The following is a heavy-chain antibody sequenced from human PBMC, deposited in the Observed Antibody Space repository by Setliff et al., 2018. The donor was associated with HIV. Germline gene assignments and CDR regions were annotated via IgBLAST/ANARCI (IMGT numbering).Heavy chain of an antibody. CDR1: GDSISSYS. V-gene: IGHV4-59*08. J-gene: IGHJ5*02. Sequence: PSETLSLTCTVSGDSISSYSWNWIRQSPGGGLEWIGFIFSSGSTKYNPSLQSRVTMSIDTSKNQFSLRLTSVTAADTAVYFCARQTYYYDNSGHNWFDPWGQGTLVTVSS. CDR3: ARQTYYYDNSGHNWFDP. CDR2: IFSSGST. D-gene: IGHD3-22*01.